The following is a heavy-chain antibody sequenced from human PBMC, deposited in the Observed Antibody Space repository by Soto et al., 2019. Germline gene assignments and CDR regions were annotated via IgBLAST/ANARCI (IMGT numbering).Heavy chain of an antibody. CDR3: ARGRYGDY. J-gene: IGHJ4*02. Sequence: QVQLVQSGAEVKKPGASVKVSCKASGYTFTTYGISWVRQAPGQGLEWVGWISAYSGNTKYAQKLHRRVTVTTNTSTSTAYMEVRSLTSDDTAVYYCARGRYGDYWGQGTLVTTSS. V-gene: IGHV1-18*01. CDR1: GYTFTTYG. CDR2: ISAYSGNT. D-gene: IGHD4-17*01.